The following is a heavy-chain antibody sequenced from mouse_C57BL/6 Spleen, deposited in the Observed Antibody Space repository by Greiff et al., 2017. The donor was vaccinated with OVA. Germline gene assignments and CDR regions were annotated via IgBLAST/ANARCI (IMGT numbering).Heavy chain of an antibody. Sequence: QVQLQQPGAELVMPGASVKLSCKASGYTFTSYWMHWVKQRPGQGLEWIGEIDPSDSYTNYNQKFKGKATLTVDKSSSTAYMQLSSLTSEDSAVYYCERKNPKVYYYAMDYWGQGTSVTVSS. CDR1: GYTFTSYW. J-gene: IGHJ4*01. CDR3: ERKNPKVYYYAMDY. CDR2: IDPSDSYT. V-gene: IGHV1-69*01.